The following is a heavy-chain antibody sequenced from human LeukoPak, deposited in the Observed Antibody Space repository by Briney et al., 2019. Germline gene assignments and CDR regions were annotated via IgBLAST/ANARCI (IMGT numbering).Heavy chain of an antibody. J-gene: IGHJ6*03. Sequence: PSETLSLTCTVSGYSISSGFYWGWIRQPPGKGLEWIGSIYHSGSTYYNPSLKSRVTISVDTSKNQFSLKLSSVTAADTAVYYCARGRYYYGSGSLGRGYYYYYIDVWGKGTTVTVSS. CDR2: IYHSGST. V-gene: IGHV4-38-2*02. CDR3: ARGRYYYGSGSLGRGYYYYYIDV. D-gene: IGHD3-10*01. CDR1: GYSISSGFY.